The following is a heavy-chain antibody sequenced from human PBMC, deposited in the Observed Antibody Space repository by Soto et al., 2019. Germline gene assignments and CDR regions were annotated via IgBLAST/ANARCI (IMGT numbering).Heavy chain of an antibody. J-gene: IGHJ3*02. CDR2: IYYSGST. CDR1: GGSISSYY. CDR3: ARVVILTGFYAFDI. D-gene: IGHD3-9*01. Sequence: SETLSLTCTVSGGSISSYYWSWIRQPPGKGLEWIGYIYYSGSTNYNPSLKSRVTISVDTSKNQFSLKLSSVTAADTAVYYCARVVILTGFYAFDIWGQGTMVTVS. V-gene: IGHV4-59*01.